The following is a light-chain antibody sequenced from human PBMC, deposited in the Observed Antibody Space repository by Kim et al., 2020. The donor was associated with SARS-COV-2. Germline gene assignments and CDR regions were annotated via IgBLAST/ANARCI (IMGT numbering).Light chain of an antibody. CDR2: GNN. CDR3: QSYDRSLSGSV. CDR1: SFNIGAAYD. J-gene: IGLJ3*02. V-gene: IGLV1-40*01. Sequence: RVTIACTGGSFNIGAAYDVHWYQQLPRRHPKLLIQGNNNRPSGVPDRFSGSKSGTSASLDITGLQAEDEAVYYCQSYDRSLSGSVFGGGTQLTVL.